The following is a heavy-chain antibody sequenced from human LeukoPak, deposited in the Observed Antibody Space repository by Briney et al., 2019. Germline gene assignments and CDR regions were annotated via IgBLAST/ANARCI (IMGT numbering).Heavy chain of an antibody. V-gene: IGHV1-69*05. D-gene: IGHD3-22*01. J-gene: IGHJ6*03. CDR3: ASEGNYDSSGYSRYNYYYMDV. CDR2: IIPAFGTA. Sequence: ASVKVSCKGSGGTFSSYSISWVRQAPGQGLEWMGGIIPAFGTAHYAQKFQSRVTFTTDESTTTAYMELRSLRSEDTVVYYCASEGNYDSSGYSRYNYYYMDVWGKGTAVTVSS. CDR1: GGTFSSYS.